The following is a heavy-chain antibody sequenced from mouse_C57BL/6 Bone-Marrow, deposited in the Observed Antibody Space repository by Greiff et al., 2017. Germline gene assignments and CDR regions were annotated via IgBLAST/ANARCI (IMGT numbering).Heavy chain of an antibody. J-gene: IGHJ2*01. CDR3: ARHWLIDY. Sequence: EVKLMESGGDLVKPGGSLKLSCAASGFTFSSYGMSWVRQTPDKRLEWVATISSGGSYTYYPDSVKGRFTISRDNAKNTLYLQMSSLKSEDTTMYYCARHWLIDYWGQGTTLTVSS. V-gene: IGHV5-6*01. CDR2: ISSGGSYT. D-gene: IGHD2-2*01. CDR1: GFTFSSYG.